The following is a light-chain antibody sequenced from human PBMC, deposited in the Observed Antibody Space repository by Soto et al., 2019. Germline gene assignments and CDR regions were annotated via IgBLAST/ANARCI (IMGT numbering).Light chain of an antibody. CDR1: QGISSH. CDR3: QQYFSYPLT. J-gene: IGKJ4*01. Sequence: AIRMTQSPSSFSASTGDRVTITCRASQGISSHLAWYQEKPGKAPRLLIYTASYLESGVPSRFSGSGSGTDFTLTISSLQSEEFAVYYCQQYFSYPLTFGGGTKVEIK. V-gene: IGKV1-8*01. CDR2: TAS.